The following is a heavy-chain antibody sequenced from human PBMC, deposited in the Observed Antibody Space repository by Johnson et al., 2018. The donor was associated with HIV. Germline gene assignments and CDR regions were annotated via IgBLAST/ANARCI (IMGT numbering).Heavy chain of an antibody. Sequence: VQLVESGGGEVRPGGSLRLSCVASGFTVSSNYMSWVRQAPGKGLEWVSVIYGGGSGGSTYYVDSVKGRFTISRDNSKNTLYLQMNSLRAEDTAVYYCARGVYSSSWYGAFDIWGQGTMVTVSS. J-gene: IGHJ3*02. CDR2: IYGGGSGGST. D-gene: IGHD6-13*01. V-gene: IGHV3-53*01. CDR3: ARGVYSSSWYGAFDI. CDR1: GFTVSSNY.